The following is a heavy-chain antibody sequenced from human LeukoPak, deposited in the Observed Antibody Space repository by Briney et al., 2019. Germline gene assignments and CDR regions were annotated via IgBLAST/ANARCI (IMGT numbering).Heavy chain of an antibody. CDR1: GFTFDDYA. J-gene: IGHJ3*02. CDR3: ARGRLMVTPWADAFDI. V-gene: IGHV3-9*01. Sequence: GGSLRLPCAASGFTFDDYAMHWVRQAPGKGLEWVSGISWNSGSIGYADSVKGRFTISRDNAKNSLYLQMNSLRAEDTAVYYCARGRLMVTPWADAFDIWGQGTMVTVSS. D-gene: IGHD2-21*02. CDR2: ISWNSGSI.